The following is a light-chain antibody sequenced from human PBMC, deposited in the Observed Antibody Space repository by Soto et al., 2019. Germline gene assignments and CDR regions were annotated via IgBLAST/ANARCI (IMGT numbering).Light chain of an antibody. Sequence: QSALTQPASVSGSREQSITISCTGTSSDVGSYSLVSWYQQHPGKAPKLIIYEDDKRPSGISNRFSGSKSGNTASLTISRLQAEDEADYHCCSYAGRSTYVFGTGTQLTVL. J-gene: IGLJ1*01. CDR3: CSYAGRSTYV. CDR2: EDD. CDR1: SSDVGSYSL. V-gene: IGLV2-23*01.